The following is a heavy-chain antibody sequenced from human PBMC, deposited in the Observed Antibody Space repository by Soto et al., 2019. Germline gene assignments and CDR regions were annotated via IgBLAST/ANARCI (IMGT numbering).Heavy chain of an antibody. CDR3: ARGGIVAVPATLSSYHKYTNYRFDS. J-gene: IGHJ4*02. CDR2: IIPMFAAS. Sequence: QVQLAQSGAEVRKPGSSVKVSCRASGGAFSDFAFSWVRQAPGQGLEWMGGIIPMFAASKYAQRFQGRVSITADTSTQTVYLELSSLTPEDTAVYYCARGGIVAVPATLSSYHKYTNYRFDSWGQGTLVSV. V-gene: IGHV1-69*06. D-gene: IGHD2-21*02. CDR1: GGAFSDFA.